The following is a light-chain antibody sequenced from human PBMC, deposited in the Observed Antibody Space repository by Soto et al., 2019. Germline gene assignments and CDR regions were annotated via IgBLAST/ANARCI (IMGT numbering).Light chain of an antibody. J-gene: IGKJ1*01. CDR2: GAS. V-gene: IGKV3-15*01. Sequence: EIVMTQSPATLSMSPGERATLSCRASQSVSSNLAWYQQKPGQAPRLLIHGASTRATGFPARFSGSGSGTEFTLTISSLQSEDFAIYYCQQYNNWPWPFGQGTKVDIK. CDR1: QSVSSN. CDR3: QQYNNWPWP.